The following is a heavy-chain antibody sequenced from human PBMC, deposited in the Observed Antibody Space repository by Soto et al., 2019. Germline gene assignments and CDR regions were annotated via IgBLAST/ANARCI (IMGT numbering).Heavy chain of an antibody. CDR3: ARITADFYYYYYYYMDV. CDR1: GFTFSSYS. J-gene: IGHJ6*03. V-gene: IGHV3-21*01. CDR2: ISSSSSYI. Sequence: GGSLRLSCEASGFTFSSYSMNWVRQAPGKGLEWVSSISSSSSYIYYADSVKGRFTISRDNAKNSLYLQMNSLRAEDTAVYYCARITADFYYYYYYYMDVWGKGTTVTVSS.